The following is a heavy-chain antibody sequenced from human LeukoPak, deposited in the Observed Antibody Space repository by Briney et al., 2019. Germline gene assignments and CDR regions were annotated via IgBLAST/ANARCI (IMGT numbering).Heavy chain of an antibody. CDR3: ARDRGVRGVIIPDY. D-gene: IGHD3-10*01. J-gene: IGHJ4*02. Sequence: ASVKVSCKASGYTFTSYGISWVRQAPGQGLEWMGWISAYNGNTNYAQKLQSRVTMTTDTSTSTAYMELRSLRSDDTAVYYCARDRGVRGVIIPDYWGQGTLVTVSS. V-gene: IGHV1-18*01. CDR2: ISAYNGNT. CDR1: GYTFTSYG.